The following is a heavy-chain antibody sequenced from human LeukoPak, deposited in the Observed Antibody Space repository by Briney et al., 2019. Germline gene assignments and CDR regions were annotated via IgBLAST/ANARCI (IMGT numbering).Heavy chain of an antibody. CDR1: GFTFSDYT. J-gene: IGHJ4*02. D-gene: IGHD2-15*01. CDR3: AKTSVGEGRIIGSGYFDN. V-gene: IGHV3-21*04. CDR2: ISSSSSYI. Sequence: GGSLRLSCAASGFTFSDYTMNWVRQAPGKGLEWVSSISSSSSYIYYADSVKGRFTISRDNSKNTLYLQMNSLRAEDTAVYYCAKTSVGEGRIIGSGYFDNWGQGTLVTVSS.